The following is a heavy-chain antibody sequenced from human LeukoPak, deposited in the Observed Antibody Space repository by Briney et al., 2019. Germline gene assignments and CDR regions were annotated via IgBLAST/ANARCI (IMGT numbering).Heavy chain of an antibody. D-gene: IGHD6-13*01. J-gene: IGHJ4*02. Sequence: SVKVSCKVSGGTFSSYAISWVRQAPGQGLEWMGRIIPILGIANYAQKFQGRVTITADKSTSTAYMELSSLRSEDTAVYYCARDGGYSSSWYPSFLYYWGQGTLGTGFS. CDR3: ARDGGYSSSWYPSFLYY. V-gene: IGHV1-69*04. CDR1: GGTFSSYA. CDR2: IIPILGIA.